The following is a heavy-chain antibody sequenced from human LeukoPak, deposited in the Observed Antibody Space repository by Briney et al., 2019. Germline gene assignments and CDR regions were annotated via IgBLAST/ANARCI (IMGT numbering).Heavy chain of an antibody. CDR1: GGSISSSSYY. CDR2: IYYSGST. D-gene: IGHD3-3*01. Sequence: SETLSLTCTVSGGSISSSSYYWGWIRQPPGKGLEWIGSIYYSGSTYYNPSLNSRVTISVDTSKNQFSLKLSSVTAADTAVYYCARDLEWDNEGFDPWGQGTLVTVSS. J-gene: IGHJ5*02. CDR3: ARDLEWDNEGFDP. V-gene: IGHV4-39*02.